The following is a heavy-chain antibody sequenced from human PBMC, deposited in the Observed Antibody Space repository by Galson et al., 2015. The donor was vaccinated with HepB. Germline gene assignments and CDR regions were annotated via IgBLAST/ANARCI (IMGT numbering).Heavy chain of an antibody. J-gene: IGHJ4*02. Sequence: SLRLSCAASGFTFSSYAMSWVRQAPGKGLEWVSAISGSGGSTYYADSVKGRFTISRDNSKNTLYLQMNSLRAEDTAVYYCATGGSYLTGAFDYWGQGTLVTVSS. CDR3: ATGGSYLTGAFDY. CDR1: GFTFSSYA. V-gene: IGHV3-23*01. CDR2: ISGSGGST. D-gene: IGHD1-26*01.